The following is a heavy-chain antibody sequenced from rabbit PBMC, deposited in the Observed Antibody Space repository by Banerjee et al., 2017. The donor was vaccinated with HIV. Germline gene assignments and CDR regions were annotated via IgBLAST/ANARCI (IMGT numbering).Heavy chain of an antibody. CDR2: IYTSSGST. D-gene: IGHD6-1*01. CDR3: ARPYADFAVYGYATFNL. CDR1: GIDFSSYYY. V-gene: IGHV1S43*01. Sequence: QQQLEESGGGLVKPGGTLTLTCKASGIDFSSYYYICWVRQAPGKGLELIACIYTSSGSTWYASWVNGRFTISRSTSLNTVDLKMTSLTAADTATYFCARPYADFAVYGYATFNLWGQGTLVTVS. J-gene: IGHJ4*01.